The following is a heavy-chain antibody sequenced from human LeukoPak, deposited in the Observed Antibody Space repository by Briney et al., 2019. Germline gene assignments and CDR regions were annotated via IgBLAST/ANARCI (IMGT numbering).Heavy chain of an antibody. V-gene: IGHV4-59*02. CDR1: GGFVSSYY. CDR3: ARVRGSSGSYEYYHYMDV. CDR2: IYYSGST. D-gene: IGHD1-26*01. Sequence: PSETLSLTCNVSGGFVSSYYWSWIRQPPGKGLEWIGYIYYSGSTNYNPSLKSRVTMSVDASKKQFSLKLSSVTAADTAVYYCARVRGSSGSYEYYHYMDVWGKGTTVTISS. J-gene: IGHJ6*03.